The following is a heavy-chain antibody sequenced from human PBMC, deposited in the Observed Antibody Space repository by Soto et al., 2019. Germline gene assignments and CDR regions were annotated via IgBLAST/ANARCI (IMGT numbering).Heavy chain of an antibody. CDR1: GFTFSSSA. V-gene: IGHV3-23*01. J-gene: IGHJ4*02. CDR3: AKGCGGDCYSGVQY. D-gene: IGHD2-21*02. CDR2: ISNSGGST. Sequence: EVQLLESGRGLVQPGGSLRLSCAASGFTFSSSAMSWVRQAPGKGLEWVSSISNSGGSTYYADSVKGRFTISRDNSKNTLYLKMNSLQAEDTAVYYWAKGCGGDCYSGVQYWGQGTLVTVSS.